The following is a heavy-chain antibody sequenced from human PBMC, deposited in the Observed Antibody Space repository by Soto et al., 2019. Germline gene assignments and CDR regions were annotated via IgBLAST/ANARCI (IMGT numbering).Heavy chain of an antibody. J-gene: IGHJ5*01. D-gene: IGHD5-12*01. Sequence: SETLSLTCTVSGGSISGAYWGWVRQTAEKGLEWLGRVYASGSTLYNSSLKSRIIMSLGTSNNHFSLELKSVTAADTAVYFCARESLLSGHDWFDSWGQGMLVTVSS. V-gene: IGHV4-4*07. CDR1: GGSISGAY. CDR2: VYASGST. CDR3: ARESLLSGHDWFDS.